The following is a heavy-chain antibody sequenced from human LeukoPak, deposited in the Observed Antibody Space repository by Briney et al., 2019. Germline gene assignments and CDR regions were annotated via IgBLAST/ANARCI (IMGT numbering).Heavy chain of an antibody. CDR3: ARQQWQPIFDY. CDR1: GGSVSSGSYY. J-gene: IGHJ4*02. CDR2: IYYSGST. Sequence: PSETLSRTCTVSGGSVSSGSYYWGWIRQPPGKRLEWIGSIYYSGSTYYNPSLKSRVTISVHTSKNQFSLKLSSVTAADTAVYYCARQQWQPIFDYWGQGTLVTVSS. V-gene: IGHV4-39*01. D-gene: IGHD6-19*01.